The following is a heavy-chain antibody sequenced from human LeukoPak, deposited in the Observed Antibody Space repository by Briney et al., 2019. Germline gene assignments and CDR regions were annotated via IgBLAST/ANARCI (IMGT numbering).Heavy chain of an antibody. Sequence: SETLSLTCTVFGGSVSSYYWSWIRQPPGRGLEWIGYIYYSGSTNYNPSLKSRVTISVDTSNNQFSLKLSSVTAADTAVYYCAAYGGNHLDWFDPWGQGTLVTVSS. V-gene: IGHV4-59*02. CDR2: IYYSGST. D-gene: IGHD4-23*01. CDR1: GGSVSSYY. J-gene: IGHJ5*02. CDR3: AAYGGNHLDWFDP.